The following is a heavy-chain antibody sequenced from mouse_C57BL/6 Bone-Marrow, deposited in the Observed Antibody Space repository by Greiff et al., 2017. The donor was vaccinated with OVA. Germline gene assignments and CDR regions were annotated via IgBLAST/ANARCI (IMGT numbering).Heavy chain of an antibody. V-gene: IGHV1-26*01. J-gene: IGHJ2*01. CDR1: GYTFTDYY. CDR3: ARGGSNFDY. Sequence: EVQLQQSGPELVKPGASVKISCKASGYTFTDYYMNWVKQSHGKSLEWIGDINPNNGGTSYNQKFKGKATLTVDKSSSTAYMELRSLTSEDSAVYYCARGGSNFDYWGQGTTLTVSS. CDR2: INPNNGGT.